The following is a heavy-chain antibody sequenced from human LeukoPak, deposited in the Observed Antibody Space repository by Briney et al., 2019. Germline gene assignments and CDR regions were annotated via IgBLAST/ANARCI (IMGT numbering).Heavy chain of an antibody. CDR2: MSSSGSSI. V-gene: IGHV3-48*03. CDR1: GFTFSNYE. J-gene: IGHJ4*02. CDR3: AKVTYGSGTYGAFDY. D-gene: IGHD3-10*01. Sequence: GGSLRLSCAASGFTFSNYEMNWVRQAPGKGLEWVSYMSSSGSSIYYADSVKGRFTISRDNAKNSLYLQMNSLRAEDTAVYYCAKVTYGSGTYGAFDYWGQGTLVTVSS.